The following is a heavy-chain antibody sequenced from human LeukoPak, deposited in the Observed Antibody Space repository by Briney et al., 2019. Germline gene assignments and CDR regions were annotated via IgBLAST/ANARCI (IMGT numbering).Heavy chain of an antibody. D-gene: IGHD4-11*01. CDR2: ISYDGSNK. Sequence: GGSLRLSCAASGFTFSSYGMHWVRQAPGKGLEWVAVISYDGSNKYYADSVKGRFTISRDNSKNTLYLQMNSLRAEDTAVYYCAKHYSNYYFDYWGQRTLVTVSS. CDR3: AKHYSNYYFDY. V-gene: IGHV3-30*18. J-gene: IGHJ4*02. CDR1: GFTFSSYG.